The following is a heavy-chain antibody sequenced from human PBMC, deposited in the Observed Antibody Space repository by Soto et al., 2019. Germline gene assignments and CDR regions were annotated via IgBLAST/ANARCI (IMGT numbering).Heavy chain of an antibody. CDR2: IIPIFGTA. J-gene: IGHJ4*02. V-gene: IGHV1-69*06. Sequence: SVQISSKASGGTFSSYAISWGRQAPRQGLEWMGGIIPIFGTANYAQKFQGRVTMTWDTSTTTVYMELSSLRSEDTAVYYCARGGGYRTSHYFDYWGQGTLVTVSS. CDR1: GGTFSSYA. D-gene: IGHD5-12*01. CDR3: ARGGGYRTSHYFDY.